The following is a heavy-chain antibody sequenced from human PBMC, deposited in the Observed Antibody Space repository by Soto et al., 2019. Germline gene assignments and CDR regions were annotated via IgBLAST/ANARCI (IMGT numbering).Heavy chain of an antibody. CDR3: ARDNGLAGSFDP. CDR1: GASLSDNY. D-gene: IGHD1-20*01. J-gene: IGHJ5*02. CDR2: INHSGNT. Sequence: PSETLSLTCAVYGASLSDNYCNWLRQPPGKGLEWIGEINHSGNTNYNPSLRSRVTISIDTSKNQLSLNLRSVSAADTAVYYCARDNGLAGSFDPWGQGTLVTVSS. V-gene: IGHV4-34*01.